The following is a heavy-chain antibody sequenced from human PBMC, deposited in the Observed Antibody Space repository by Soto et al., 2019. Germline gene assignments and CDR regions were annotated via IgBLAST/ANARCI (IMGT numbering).Heavy chain of an antibody. CDR3: WRGDRGVSGSPVRYYYSGLDV. V-gene: IGHV3-23*01. CDR1: GFTFSSYA. CDR2: VSAGGDMT. J-gene: IGHJ6*02. D-gene: IGHD2-8*02. Sequence: DVQLLESGGHLVQPGGSLRLSCAASGFTFSSYAMSWVRQAPGNGLEWVSSVSAGGDMTYYSDSVKGRFPITRDNSNNALFLLMNSLRIEDTALYYWWRGDRGVSGSPVRYYYSGLDVWVQGTTVTVS.